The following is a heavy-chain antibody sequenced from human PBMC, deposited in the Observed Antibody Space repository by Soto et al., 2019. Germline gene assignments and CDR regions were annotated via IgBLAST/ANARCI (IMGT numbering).Heavy chain of an antibody. CDR1: GFTFSSYA. CDR2: ISGSGGST. CDR3: AKGLLYYDILTGYYPPASFDY. J-gene: IGHJ4*02. Sequence: PGGSLRLSCAASGFTFSSYAMSWVRQAPGKGLEWVSAISGSGGSTYHADSVKGRFTISRDNSKNTLYLQMNSLRAEDTAVYYCAKGLLYYDILTGYYPPASFDYWGQGTLVTVSS. D-gene: IGHD3-9*01. V-gene: IGHV3-23*01.